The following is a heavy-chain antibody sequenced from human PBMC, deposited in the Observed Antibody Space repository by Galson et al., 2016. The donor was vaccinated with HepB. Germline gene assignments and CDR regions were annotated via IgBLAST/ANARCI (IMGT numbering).Heavy chain of an antibody. CDR3: AIGISDYGYFDY. D-gene: IGHD4-17*01. CDR2: INPSGGGT. V-gene: IGHV1-46*01. J-gene: IGHJ4*01. CDR1: GYTFTRYS. Sequence: VTVSCKASGYTFTRYSMHWVRQAPGQGLEWMGLINPSGGGTAYAQKFQGRVTMTRDTSTGTVYMQLTSLRSEDTAVYYCAIGISDYGYFDYWGQGTLVTVSS.